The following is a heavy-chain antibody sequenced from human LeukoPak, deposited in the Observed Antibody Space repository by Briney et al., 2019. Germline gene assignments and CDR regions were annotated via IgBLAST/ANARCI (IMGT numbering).Heavy chain of an antibody. CDR1: GFTFSSYA. J-gene: IGHJ4*02. Sequence: GGSLRLSCAASGFTFSSYAMSWVRQAPGKGLEWVSAISGSGGSTYYADSVKGRFTISRDNSKNTLYLQMNSLRAEDTAVYYCAKDQDYGSGSQRGNFDYWGQGTLVTVSS. CDR2: ISGSGGST. D-gene: IGHD3-10*01. CDR3: AKDQDYGSGSQRGNFDY. V-gene: IGHV3-23*01.